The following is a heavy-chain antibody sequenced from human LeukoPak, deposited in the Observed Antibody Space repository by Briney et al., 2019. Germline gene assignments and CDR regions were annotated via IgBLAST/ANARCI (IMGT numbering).Heavy chain of an antibody. CDR2: INGEGSRI. Sequence: GGSLRLSCAVTGFNLRTYWIHWVRHSPGRGLEWVARINGEGSRISYADSVRGRFTISRDNAKNTAYLQMNSLRAEDTAVYYCAKHRNPSGSGWLYYYYGMDVWGQGTTVTVSS. CDR1: GFNLRTYW. V-gene: IGHV3-74*01. CDR3: AKHRNPSGSGWLYYYYGMDV. D-gene: IGHD6-19*01. J-gene: IGHJ6*02.